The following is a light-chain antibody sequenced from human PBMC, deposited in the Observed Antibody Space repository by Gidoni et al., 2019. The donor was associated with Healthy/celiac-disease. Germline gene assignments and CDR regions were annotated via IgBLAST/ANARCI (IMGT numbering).Light chain of an antibody. Sequence: ERVLQQSPRTLPVSPGERATASCRASQSVSSSYLAWYQQKPGQAPRLLIYGASSRATGSPDRCSGSGSGTDVTLTISRLEPEDFAVYYCQQYGSSPSWTFGQGTKVEIK. CDR3: QQYGSSPSWT. V-gene: IGKV3-20*01. CDR2: GAS. J-gene: IGKJ1*01. CDR1: QSVSSSY.